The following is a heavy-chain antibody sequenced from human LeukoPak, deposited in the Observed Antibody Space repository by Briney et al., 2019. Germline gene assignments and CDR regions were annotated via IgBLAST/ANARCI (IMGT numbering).Heavy chain of an antibody. CDR2: INHSGST. D-gene: IGHD1-14*01. CDR1: GGSFSGYY. CDR3: ATSLDNHHYL. V-gene: IGHV4-34*01. J-gene: IGHJ4*02. Sequence: PSETLSLTCAVYGGSFSGYYWSWIRQPPGKGLEWIGEINHSGSTNYNPSLKSRVTISVDTSKNQFSLKLSSVTAADTAVYYCATSLDNHHYLWGQGTLVTVSS.